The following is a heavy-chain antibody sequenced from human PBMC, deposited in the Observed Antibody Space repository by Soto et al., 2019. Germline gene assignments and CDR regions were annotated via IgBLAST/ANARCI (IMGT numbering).Heavy chain of an antibody. J-gene: IGHJ4*02. Sequence: QVQLVESGGGLVKPGGSLRLSCAASGFTFSDYYLSWIRQAPGKGLEWVSYISRSGSTMYYADSVQGRFTISRDNANNSVYLQMNSRRAEDTAVYCCARMGGATVSFEYWGQGTVVTVSS. V-gene: IGHV3-11*01. CDR2: ISRSGSTM. D-gene: IGHD3-16*01. CDR1: GFTFSDYY. CDR3: ARMGGATVSFEY.